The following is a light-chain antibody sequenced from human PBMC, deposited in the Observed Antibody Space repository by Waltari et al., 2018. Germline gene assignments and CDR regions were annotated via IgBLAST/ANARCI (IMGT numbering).Light chain of an antibody. J-gene: IGLJ1*01. V-gene: IGLV2-14*01. CDR3: SSYTSSSTLVV. Sequence: QSALTQPASVSGSPGQSITISCTGTSSDVGAYKYVSWYQQHPGKAPKLMIYEVSNRPSGVSNRCSGSKSGKTASLTISGLQAEDEADYYCSSYTSSSTLVVFGTGTKVTVL. CDR2: EVS. CDR1: SSDVGAYKY.